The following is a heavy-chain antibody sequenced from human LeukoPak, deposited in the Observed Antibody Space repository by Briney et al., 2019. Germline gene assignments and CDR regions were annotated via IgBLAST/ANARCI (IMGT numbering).Heavy chain of an antibody. CDR1: GGTFSSYA. Sequence: SVKVSCKASGGTFSSYAISWVRQAPGQGLEWMGGIIPIFGTANYAQKFQGRVTITTDESTSTAYMELSSLRSDDTAVYYCARGPDDSSWYSWFDPWGQGTLVTVSS. D-gene: IGHD6-13*01. J-gene: IGHJ5*02. CDR2: IIPIFGTA. CDR3: ARGPDDSSWYSWFDP. V-gene: IGHV1-69*05.